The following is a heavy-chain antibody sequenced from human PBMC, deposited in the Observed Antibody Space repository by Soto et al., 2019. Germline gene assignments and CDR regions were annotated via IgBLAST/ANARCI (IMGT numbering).Heavy chain of an antibody. J-gene: IGHJ6*02. CDR3: ARDVVTIFGVVITPYYYYYGMDV. D-gene: IGHD3-3*01. V-gene: IGHV1-46*01. CDR1: GYTFTSYY. CDR2: INPSGGST. Sequence: ASVKVSCKAYGYTFTSYYMHWVRQAPGQGLEWMGIINPSGGSTSYAQKFQGRVTMTRDTSTSTVYMELSSLRSEDTAVHYCARDVVTIFGVVITPYYYYYGMDVWGQGTTVTVSS.